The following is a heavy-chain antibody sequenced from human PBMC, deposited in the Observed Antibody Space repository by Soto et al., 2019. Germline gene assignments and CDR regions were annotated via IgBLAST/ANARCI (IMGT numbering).Heavy chain of an antibody. Sequence: SETLSLTCSVSGDSMSTYYWTWIRQPPGKGLEWIGYIYDSGSTNYNSSLKSRVTISLDTSKNQFSLKLSSVTAADTAMYYCVRSYTYGAQRFDYWGHGTLVTVS. CDR1: GDSMSTYY. V-gene: IGHV4-59*01. D-gene: IGHD3-10*01. J-gene: IGHJ4*01. CDR2: IYDSGST. CDR3: VRSYTYGAQRFDY.